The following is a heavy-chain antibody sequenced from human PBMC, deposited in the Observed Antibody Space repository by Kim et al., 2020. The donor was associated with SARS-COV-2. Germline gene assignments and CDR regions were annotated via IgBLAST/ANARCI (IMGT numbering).Heavy chain of an antibody. CDR1: GYTFTGYY. V-gene: IGHV1-2*06. CDR2: INPNSGGT. J-gene: IGHJ4*02. CDR3: ARVPPSSDQIQLWLPDDFDC. Sequence: ASVKVSCKASGYTFTGYYMHWVRQAPGQGLEWMGRINPNSGGTNYAQKFQGRVTMTRDTSISTAYMELSRLRSDDTAVYYCARVPPSSDQIQLWLPDDFDCWGQGTLVSVSS. D-gene: IGHD5-18*01.